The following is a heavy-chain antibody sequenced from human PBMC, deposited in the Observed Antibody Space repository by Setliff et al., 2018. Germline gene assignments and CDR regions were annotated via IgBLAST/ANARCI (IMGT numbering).Heavy chain of an antibody. V-gene: IGHV1-18*01. D-gene: IGHD3-9*01. CDR1: GFMFSTYG. J-gene: IGHJ4*02. CDR2: ISGYTGDT. CDR3: ARSSAPSVVLAADFDF. Sequence: ASVKVSCKTSGFMFSTYGLSWVRQAPGQAPEWIGCISGYTGDTNYAPKFRDRVTLTIDPSSTTAYMELRSLKSDDTAFYYCARSSAPSVVLAADFDFWGQGTLVTGLL.